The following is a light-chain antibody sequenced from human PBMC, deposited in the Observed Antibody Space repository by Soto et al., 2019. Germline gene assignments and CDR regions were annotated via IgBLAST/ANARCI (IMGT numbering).Light chain of an antibody. CDR2: AAS. V-gene: IGKV1-8*01. Sequence: AIRMTQSPSSFSASTGDRVTITCRASQGISSYLAWYQQKPGKAPKLLIYAASTLQSGVPSRFSGSGSGTDFTLPISCLQSEDFATYYCQKYYSYPPLTFGGGTKVEIK. J-gene: IGKJ4*01. CDR3: QKYYSYPPLT. CDR1: QGISSY.